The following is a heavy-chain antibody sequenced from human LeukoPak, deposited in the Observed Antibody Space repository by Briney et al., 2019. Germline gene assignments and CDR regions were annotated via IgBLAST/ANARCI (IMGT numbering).Heavy chain of an antibody. CDR1: GFTVITND. V-gene: IGHV3-53*01. CDR3: ARGVEPLAASTLAY. D-gene: IGHD1-14*01. CDR2: LYSDGNT. Sequence: GGSLRLSCAASGFTVITNDMTWVRQAPGKGLEWVSVLYSDGNTKYADSVQGRFTISRDNSKNTLYLEMNSLSPDDTAVYYCARGVEPLAASTLAYWGQGTLVTVSS. J-gene: IGHJ4*02.